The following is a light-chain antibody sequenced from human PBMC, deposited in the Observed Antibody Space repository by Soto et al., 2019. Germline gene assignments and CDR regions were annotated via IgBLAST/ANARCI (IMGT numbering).Light chain of an antibody. V-gene: IGKV1-6*01. Sequence: IQMTQSPSSLSASVGDRVTITCRASQDIRKDLSWYQQKPGKAPKLLIYAASSLQSGVPSRFSGSGSGTDFILTISSLQPEDFATYYCLQDDSYPLTFGGGSKVEIK. CDR2: AAS. CDR1: QDIRKD. CDR3: LQDDSYPLT. J-gene: IGKJ4*01.